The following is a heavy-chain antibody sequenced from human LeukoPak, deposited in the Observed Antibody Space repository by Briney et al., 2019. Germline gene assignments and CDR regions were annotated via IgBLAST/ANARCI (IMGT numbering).Heavy chain of an antibody. D-gene: IGHD2-2*01. Sequence: SQTLSLTCTVSGGSISSGGYYWSWIRQHPGKGLEWIGYIYYSGSTYYNPSLKSRVTISVDTSKNQFSLKLSSVTAADTAVYYCARVSRVVPAAIYYWGQGILVTVSS. J-gene: IGHJ4*02. CDR2: IYYSGST. V-gene: IGHV4-31*03. CDR1: GGSISSGGYY. CDR3: ARVSRVVPAAIYY.